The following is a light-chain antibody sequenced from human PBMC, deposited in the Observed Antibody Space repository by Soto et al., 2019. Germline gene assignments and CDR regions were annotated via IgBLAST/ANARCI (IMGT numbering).Light chain of an antibody. CDR1: ENVDIY. J-gene: IGKJ4*01. V-gene: IGKV3-11*01. Sequence: ETVLTQSPATLSLSPGERATLSCRTSENVDIYLAWYQQKPGQAPRLLIYDGSNRATGIPARFSGSGSGTDFTLTISRLEPEDSAVYFCQQRRYWPPLTFGGGTRVEIK. CDR2: DGS. CDR3: QQRRYWPPLT.